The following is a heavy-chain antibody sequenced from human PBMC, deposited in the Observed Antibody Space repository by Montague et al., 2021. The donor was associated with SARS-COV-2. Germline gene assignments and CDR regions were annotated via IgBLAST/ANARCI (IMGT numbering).Heavy chain of an antibody. Sequence: SLRLSCAASGFTFSSYAMHWVRQAPGKGLEWVAVISYDGSNKYYADSVKGRFTISRDNSKNTLYLQMNSLRAEDTAVYYCARDRRYYDSSGYPGVADNWLDPWGQGTLVTVSS. D-gene: IGHD3-22*01. J-gene: IGHJ5*02. CDR2: ISYDGSNK. CDR1: GFTFSSYA. CDR3: ARDRRYYDSSGYPGVADNWLDP. V-gene: IGHV3-30-3*01.